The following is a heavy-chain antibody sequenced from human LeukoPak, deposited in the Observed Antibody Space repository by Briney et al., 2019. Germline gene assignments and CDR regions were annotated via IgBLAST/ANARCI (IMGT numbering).Heavy chain of an antibody. Sequence: ASVKVACKASGYTFTSYYIHWVRQAPGQGLDWMGIINPSGGSTTYAQKFQGRVTMTRDTSTSIVYMELSSLRSEDTAVYYCARDQMGRSGSSAYWGHGSLVTVSS. CDR2: INPSGGST. D-gene: IGHD3-10*01. V-gene: IGHV1-46*01. J-gene: IGHJ4*01. CDR1: GYTFTSYY. CDR3: ARDQMGRSGSSAY.